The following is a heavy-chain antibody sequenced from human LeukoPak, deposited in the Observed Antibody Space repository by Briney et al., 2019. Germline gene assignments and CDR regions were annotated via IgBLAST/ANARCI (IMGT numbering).Heavy chain of an antibody. CDR3: ARQTLWNVAYFDY. CDR2: MNPNSGNT. D-gene: IGHD1-1*01. CDR1: GYTFTSYD. V-gene: IGHV1-8*01. J-gene: IGHJ4*02. Sequence: GASVKVSCKASGYTFTSYDINWVRQATGQGLEWMGWMNPNSGNTGYAQKFQGRVTMTTDTSTSTAYMELRSLRSDDTAVYYCARQTLWNVAYFDYWGQGTLVTVSS.